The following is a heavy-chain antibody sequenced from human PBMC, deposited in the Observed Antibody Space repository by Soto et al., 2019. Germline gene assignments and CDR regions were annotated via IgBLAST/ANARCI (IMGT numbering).Heavy chain of an antibody. CDR3: ARGGPKYCSGGSCYNWFDP. Sequence: SETLSLTCTVSGGSISSYYWSWIRRTPGKGLEWIGYMFYSGSTNYNPSLKSRVTISVDTSKNQFSLNLISVTAADTAVYYCARGGPKYCSGGSCYNWFDPWGQGTLVTVSS. CDR1: GGSISSYY. D-gene: IGHD2-15*01. CDR2: MFYSGST. V-gene: IGHV4-59*01. J-gene: IGHJ5*02.